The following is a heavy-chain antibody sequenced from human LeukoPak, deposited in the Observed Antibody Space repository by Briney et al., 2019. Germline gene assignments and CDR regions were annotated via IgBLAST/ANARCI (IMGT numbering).Heavy chain of an antibody. CDR1: GFTFSHTW. CDR3: TSEFRRPVTTFGSAGVPPVNYYFDS. V-gene: IGHV3-15*01. J-gene: IGHJ4*02. Sequence: PGGSLRLSCVTSGFTFSHTWMHWVRQAPGKGLAWVGRIKSRTDGCTTDYGAPVKGRFTISRDDSKNTLYLHISSLQTEDTGVYYCTSEFRRPVTTFGSAGVPPVNYYFDSWGQGTLVAVSS. D-gene: IGHD3-10*01. CDR2: IKSRTDGCTT.